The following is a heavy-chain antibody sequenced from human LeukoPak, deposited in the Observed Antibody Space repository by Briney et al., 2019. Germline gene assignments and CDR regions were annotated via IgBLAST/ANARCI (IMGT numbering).Heavy chain of an antibody. V-gene: IGHV3-30*02. Sequence: GGSLRLSCAASGFTFSSYGMHWVRQAPGKGLEWVAFIRFDGSNEYYADSVKGRFTISRDNSKNTLYLQMNSLRAEDTAVYYCAKHRRVGATGAFDIWGQGTMVTVSS. CDR1: GFTFSSYG. J-gene: IGHJ3*02. CDR3: AKHRRVGATGAFDI. D-gene: IGHD1-26*01. CDR2: IRFDGSNE.